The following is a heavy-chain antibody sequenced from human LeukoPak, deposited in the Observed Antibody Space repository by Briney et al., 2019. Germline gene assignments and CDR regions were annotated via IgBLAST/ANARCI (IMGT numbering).Heavy chain of an antibody. J-gene: IGHJ4*02. D-gene: IGHD3-3*01. V-gene: IGHV4-59*01. CDR1: GGSISSYY. CDR3: ARAGYDFWSGYYGEYYFDY. Sequence: PWETLSLTCTVSGGSISSYYWSWIRQPPGKGLEWIGYIYYSGSTNYNPSLKSRVTISVDTSKNQFSLKLSSVTAADTAVYYCARAGYDFWSGYYGEYYFDYWGQGTLVTVSS. CDR2: IYYSGST.